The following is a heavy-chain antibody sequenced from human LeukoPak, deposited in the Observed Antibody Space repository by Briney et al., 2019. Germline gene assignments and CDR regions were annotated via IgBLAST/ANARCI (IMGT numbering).Heavy chain of an antibody. Sequence: GGSLRLSCAASGFTFSSYSMNWVRQAPGKGLEWVSSISSSSSSYIYYADSVKGRFTISRDNAKNSLYLQMNSLRAEDTAVYYCATIANLGYYDHYWGQGTLVTVSS. J-gene: IGHJ4*02. CDR3: ATIANLGYYDHY. D-gene: IGHD3-22*01. CDR2: ISSSSSSYI. CDR1: GFTFSSYS. V-gene: IGHV3-21*01.